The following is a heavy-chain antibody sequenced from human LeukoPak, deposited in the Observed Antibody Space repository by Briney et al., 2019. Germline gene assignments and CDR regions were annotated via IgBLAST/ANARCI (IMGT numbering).Heavy chain of an antibody. CDR2: MNPNSGNT. CDR3: ARGGTAYYYGAGSSYFDY. Sequence: ASVKVSCKASGYTFISYDINWVRQATGQGLEWMGWMNPNSGNTGYARKFQGRVTMTRNTSISTAYMELSSLRSEDTAVYYCARGGTAYYYGAGSSYFDYWGQGTLVTVSS. V-gene: IGHV1-8*01. CDR1: GYTFISYD. J-gene: IGHJ4*02. D-gene: IGHD3-10*01.